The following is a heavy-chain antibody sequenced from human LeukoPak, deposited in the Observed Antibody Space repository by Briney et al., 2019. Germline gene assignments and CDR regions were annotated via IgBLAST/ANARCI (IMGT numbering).Heavy chain of an antibody. CDR3: ARDRAKYQLLSAGYFDY. D-gene: IGHD2-2*01. J-gene: IGHJ4*02. V-gene: IGHV3-21*01. Sequence: GGSLRLSRAASGFTFSSYSMNWVRQAPGKGLEWVSSISSSSSYIYYADSVKGRFTISRDNAKNSLYLQMNSLRAEDTAVYYCARDRAKYQLLSAGYFDYWGQGTLVTVSS. CDR1: GFTFSSYS. CDR2: ISSSSSYI.